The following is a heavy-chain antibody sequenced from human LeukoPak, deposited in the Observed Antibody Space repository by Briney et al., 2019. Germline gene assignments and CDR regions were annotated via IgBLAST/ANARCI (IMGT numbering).Heavy chain of an antibody. D-gene: IGHD2-21*01. CDR3: ARGGYCGGDCLLGDDAFDI. J-gene: IGHJ3*02. CDR1: GGSISSYY. V-gene: IGHV4-4*07. CDR2: IYTSGST. Sequence: SETLSLTCTVSGGSISSYYWSWIRQPAGKGLEWIGRIYTSGSTNYNPSLKSRVTMSVDTSKNQFPLKLSSVTAADTAVYYCARGGYCGGDCLLGDDAFDIWGQGTMVTVSS.